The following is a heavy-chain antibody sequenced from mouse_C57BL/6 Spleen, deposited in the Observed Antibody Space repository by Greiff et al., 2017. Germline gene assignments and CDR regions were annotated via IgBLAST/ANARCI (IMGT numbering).Heavy chain of an antibody. V-gene: IGHV1-50*01. CDR3: ARRYGSSYYFDY. D-gene: IGHD1-1*01. CDR1: GYTFTSYW. CDR2: IDPSDSYT. J-gene: IGHJ2*01. Sequence: VQLQQPGAELVKPGASVKLSCKASGYTFTSYWMQWVKQRPGQGLEWIGEIDPSDSYTNYNQKFKGKATLTVDTSSSTAYVQLSSLTSEDSAVYYCARRYGSSYYFDYWGQGTTLTVSS.